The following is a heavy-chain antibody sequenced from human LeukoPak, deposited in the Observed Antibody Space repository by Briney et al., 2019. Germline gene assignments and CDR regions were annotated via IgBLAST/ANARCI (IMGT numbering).Heavy chain of an antibody. CDR2: INPSGGST. CDR3: AREGNFSGVSCYSFEY. J-gene: IGHJ4*02. CDR1: GYTFTFYY. V-gene: IGHV1-46*01. Sequence: ASVKVSCKASGYTFTFYYIHWVRQAPGQGLEWMGIINPSGGSTNYAQKFQGRVTMTRDMSTSTVYMELSSLRSEDTAVYFCAREGNFSGVSCYSFEYWGQGSLVTVSS. D-gene: IGHD2-15*01.